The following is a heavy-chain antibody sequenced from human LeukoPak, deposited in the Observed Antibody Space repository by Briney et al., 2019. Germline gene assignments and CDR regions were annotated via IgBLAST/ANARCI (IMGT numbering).Heavy chain of an antibody. J-gene: IGHJ4*02. CDR1: GFTFSSYA. V-gene: IGHV3-30*02. Sequence: PGGSLRLSCAASGFTFSSYAMSWVRQAPGKGLEWVAFIRYDGSNEYYADSVKGRFTISRDNSKNTLYLQMNSLRPEDTATYYCGKPLAGPHPQPLDYWGQGTLVTVSS. CDR2: IRYDGSNE. CDR3: GKPLAGPHPQPLDY.